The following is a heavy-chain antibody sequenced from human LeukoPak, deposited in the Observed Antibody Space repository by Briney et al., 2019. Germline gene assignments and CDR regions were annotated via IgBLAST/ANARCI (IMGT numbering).Heavy chain of an antibody. CDR2: ISHTGTST. V-gene: IGHV3-11*01. CDR1: GFTFSNSY. CDR3: AKELIVVDAFDI. J-gene: IGHJ3*02. D-gene: IGHD3-22*01. Sequence: GGSLRLSCAASGFTFSNSYMTWIRQAPGKGLEWVSYISHTGTSTFYSDSVKGRFTLSRDNAQNSLYLQMNSLRAEDTAVYYCAKELIVVDAFDIWGQGTMVTVSS.